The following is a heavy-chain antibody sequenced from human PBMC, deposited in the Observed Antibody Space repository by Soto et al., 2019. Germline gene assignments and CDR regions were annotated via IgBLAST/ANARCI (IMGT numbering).Heavy chain of an antibody. CDR1: GYSISSGYY. V-gene: IGHV4-38-2*02. J-gene: IGHJ5*02. CDR3: ARDRSAATENWFDP. Sequence: SETLSLTCAVSGYSISSGYYWGWIRQPPGKGLEWIGSIYHTGSTFYNPSLKSRVTISVDASKNQFSLKLTSVTAADTAVYYCARDRSAATENWFDPWGQGTLVTVSS. D-gene: IGHD2-15*01. CDR2: IYHTGST.